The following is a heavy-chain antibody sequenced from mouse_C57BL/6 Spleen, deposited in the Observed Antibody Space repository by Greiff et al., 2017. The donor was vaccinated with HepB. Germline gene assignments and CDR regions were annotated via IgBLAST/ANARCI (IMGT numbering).Heavy chain of an antibody. Sequence: EVQLVESGPGLVKPSQSLSLTCSVTGYSITSGYYWNWIRQFPGNKLEWMGYISYDGSNNYNPSLKNRISITRDTSKNQFFLKLNSVTTEDTATYYCARGGANWFAYWGQGTLVTVSA. V-gene: IGHV3-6*01. CDR1: GYSITSGYY. D-gene: IGHD3-1*01. CDR3: ARGGANWFAY. CDR2: ISYDGSN. J-gene: IGHJ3*01.